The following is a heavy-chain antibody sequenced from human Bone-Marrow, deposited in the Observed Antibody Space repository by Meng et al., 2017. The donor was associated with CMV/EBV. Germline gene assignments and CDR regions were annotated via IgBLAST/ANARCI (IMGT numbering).Heavy chain of an antibody. V-gene: IGHV4-4*01. Sequence: SGDTINIPIMWTWVRQSPGKGLEGIGEIYYRGSTNYGPSLESRVTISLDESKNQFSLRLSSVTAADTAIYFCARRVPRDDYGGNSGDYWGQGFLVTVSS. CDR1: GDTINIPIM. D-gene: IGHD4-23*01. J-gene: IGHJ4*02. CDR2: IYYRGST. CDR3: ARRVPRDDYGGNSGDY.